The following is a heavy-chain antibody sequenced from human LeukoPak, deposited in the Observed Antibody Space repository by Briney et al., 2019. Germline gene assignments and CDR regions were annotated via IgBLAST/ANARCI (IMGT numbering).Heavy chain of an antibody. V-gene: IGHV3-30*02. J-gene: IGHJ4*02. CDR1: GFTFISYG. D-gene: IGHD3-16*02. CDR3: ASLGYDYVWGSYRPDY. Sequence: GGSLRLSCAASGFTFISYGMHWVRQAPGKGLEWVAFIRYDGSNKYYADSVKGRFTISRDNSKNTLYLQMKSLRAEDTAVYYCASLGYDYVWGSYRPDYWGQGTLVTVSS. CDR2: IRYDGSNK.